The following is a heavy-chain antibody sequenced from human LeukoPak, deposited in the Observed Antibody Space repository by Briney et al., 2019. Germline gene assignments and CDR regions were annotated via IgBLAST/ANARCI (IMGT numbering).Heavy chain of an antibody. CDR1: GGSITSYY. J-gene: IGHJ3*02. D-gene: IGHD2-2*01. CDR3: ARDSTARAYDI. CDR2: IYTSGST. Sequence: SETLPLTCSVSGGSITSYYWSWIRKPAGKGLEWIGRIYTSGSTNYSPSLKSRITMSVDTSNNQFSLNLSSVTAADTAVYYCARDSTARAYDIWGQGSMVTVSS. V-gene: IGHV4-4*07.